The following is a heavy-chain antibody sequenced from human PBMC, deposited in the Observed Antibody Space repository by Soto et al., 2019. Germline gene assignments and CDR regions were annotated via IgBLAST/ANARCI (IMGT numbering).Heavy chain of an antibody. Sequence: PSETLSLTCTVSGGSISSYYWSWIRQPPGKGLEWIGYIYYSGSTNYNPSLKSRVTISVDTSKNQFSLKLSSVTAADTAVYYCARGFFLGYCSGGSCYSSIGTPPHDAFDIWGQGTMVTVSS. J-gene: IGHJ3*02. CDR3: ARGFFLGYCSGGSCYSSIGTPPHDAFDI. V-gene: IGHV4-59*01. CDR1: GGSISSYY. D-gene: IGHD2-15*01. CDR2: IYYSGST.